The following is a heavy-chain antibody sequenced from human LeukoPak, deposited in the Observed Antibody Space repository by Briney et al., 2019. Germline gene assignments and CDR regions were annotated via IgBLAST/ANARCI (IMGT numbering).Heavy chain of an antibody. CDR2: IYSGGST. CDR1: GFTVSSNF. J-gene: IGHJ3*02. CDR3: ERATPISSPIFFDI. V-gene: IGHV3-53*01. Sequence: GGSLRLSCAASGFTVSSNFMNWVRQAPGKGLEWVSVIYSGGSTYYADSVKGRFTISRDTSKNTLYLQMNSLRAEDTAVYYCERATPISSPIFFDIWGKGKMFT. D-gene: IGHD5-24*01.